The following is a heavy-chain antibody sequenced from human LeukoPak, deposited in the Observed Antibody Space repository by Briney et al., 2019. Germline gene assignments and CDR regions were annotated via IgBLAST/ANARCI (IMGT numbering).Heavy chain of an antibody. Sequence: GGSLRLSCAASGFTFDDYAMHWVRQAPGKGLEWVSGISWNSGSIGYADSVKGRFTISRDNAKNSLYLQMNSLRAEDTALYYCAKGFRRSGGVDYWGQGTLVTVSP. D-gene: IGHD6-19*01. CDR3: AKGFRRSGGVDY. CDR1: GFTFDDYA. J-gene: IGHJ4*02. V-gene: IGHV3-9*01. CDR2: ISWNSGSI.